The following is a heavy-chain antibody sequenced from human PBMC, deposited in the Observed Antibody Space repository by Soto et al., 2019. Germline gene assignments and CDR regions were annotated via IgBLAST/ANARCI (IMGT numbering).Heavy chain of an antibody. J-gene: IGHJ4*02. CDR3: ARGGTQIDY. CDR2: ISAYNGNT. D-gene: IGHD3-16*01. CDR1: GYTFTNFG. Sequence: QVQLVQSGADVKKPGASVKVSCKASGYTFTNFGISWVRQAPGQGLAWMGWISAYNGNTNYAQKFHGRVNMTTDTSTIKAYMEVRSVRFDDTAVYYCARGGTQIDYWGQGTLVTVSS. V-gene: IGHV1-18*01.